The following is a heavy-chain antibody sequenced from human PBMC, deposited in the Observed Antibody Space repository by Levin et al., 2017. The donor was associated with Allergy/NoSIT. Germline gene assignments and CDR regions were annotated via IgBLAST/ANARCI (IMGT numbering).Heavy chain of an antibody. Sequence: SPTLSLTCTVSGGSISSYYWSWIRQSPGKRPEWIGYIHYTGYTNYSPSLKSRVTISLDTSKNQFSLKLTSVTAADTAVYSCARSAHVTVIPAAIFAFDPWGQGILVTVSS. CDR3: ARSAHVTVIPAAIFAFDP. V-gene: IGHV4-59*08. J-gene: IGHJ5*02. CDR1: GGSISSYY. CDR2: IHYTGYT. D-gene: IGHD2-2*01.